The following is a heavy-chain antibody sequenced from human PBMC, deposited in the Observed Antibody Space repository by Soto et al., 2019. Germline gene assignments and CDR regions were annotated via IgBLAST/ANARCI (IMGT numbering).Heavy chain of an antibody. Sequence: ESGGGAVQPGRSLRLSCAASGFTFSNDGMHWVRQAPGKGLEWVAVISYDGSRKYYEDSVGGRFTISRDNSKNTLYLEMNSLRPEDTAVYYCTKEDMDRGVIGDYWGQGTLVTVSS. D-gene: IGHD3-16*02. CDR2: ISYDGSRK. J-gene: IGHJ4*02. CDR3: TKEDMDRGVIGDY. V-gene: IGHV3-30*18. CDR1: GFTFSNDG.